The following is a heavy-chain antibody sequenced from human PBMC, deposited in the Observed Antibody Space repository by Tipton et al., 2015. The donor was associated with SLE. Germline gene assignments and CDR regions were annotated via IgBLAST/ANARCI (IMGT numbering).Heavy chain of an antibody. Sequence: TLSLTCAVYGGSFSGYYWSWIRQPPGKGLEWIGEINPSGSANYNPSLKSRVTISVDTSKKQFSLKLSSVTAADTAVFYCARVANWGLFDYWGQGTLVTVSS. V-gene: IGHV4-34*01. J-gene: IGHJ4*02. D-gene: IGHD7-27*01. CDR1: GGSFSGYY. CDR2: INPSGSA. CDR3: ARVANWGLFDY.